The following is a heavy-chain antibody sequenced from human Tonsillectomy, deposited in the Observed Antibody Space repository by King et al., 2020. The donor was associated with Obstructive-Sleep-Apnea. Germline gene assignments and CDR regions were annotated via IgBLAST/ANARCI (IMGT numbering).Heavy chain of an antibody. CDR1: GFTFSSYA. D-gene: IGHD3-22*01. J-gene: IGHJ4*02. CDR2: ISGSGGST. Sequence: VQLVESGGGLVQPGGSLRLSCAASGFTFSSYAMSWVRQAPGKGLEWVSAISGSGGSTNYVDSVRGRFTISRDNSKNTLYLQLNSLGTEDTAVYYCAKESLSPANYYDSSLDFWGQGTLVTVSS. V-gene: IGHV3-23*04. CDR3: AKESLSPANYYDSSLDF.